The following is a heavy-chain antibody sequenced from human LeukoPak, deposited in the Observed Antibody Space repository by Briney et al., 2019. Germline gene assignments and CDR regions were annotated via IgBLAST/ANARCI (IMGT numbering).Heavy chain of an antibody. CDR2: IYYSGST. CDR3: ARQYYEILTGYSPFDY. Sequence: PSETLSLTCTVSGGSITNYFWSWIRQSPGKGLEWIGYIYYSGSTNYNPSLKGRVTISVDTSKNQFSLKLSSVTTADTAVYYCARQYYEILTGYSPFDYWGQGTLATASS. CDR1: GGSITNYF. V-gene: IGHV4-59*01. D-gene: IGHD3-9*01. J-gene: IGHJ4*02.